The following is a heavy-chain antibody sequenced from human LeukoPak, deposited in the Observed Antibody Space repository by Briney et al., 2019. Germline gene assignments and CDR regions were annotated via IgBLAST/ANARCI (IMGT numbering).Heavy chain of an antibody. D-gene: IGHD6-19*01. J-gene: IGHJ4*02. CDR1: GFTFSDFY. Sequence: GGSLRLSCAASGFTFSDFYMSWVAQAPGKGLEWLSYISSSSSNANYADSVKGRFTISRDNAKNSLYLQLNSLRAEDTAVYYCARRSVAGTWDFDYWGQGTLVTVSS. CDR2: ISSSSSNA. CDR3: ARRSVAGTWDFDY. V-gene: IGHV3-11*03.